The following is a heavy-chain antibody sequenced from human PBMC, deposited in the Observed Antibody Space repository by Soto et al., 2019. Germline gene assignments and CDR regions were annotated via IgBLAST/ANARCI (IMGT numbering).Heavy chain of an antibody. CDR1: GFTCSNFG. Sequence: QVQLVASGGGVVQAGAALRLSCVASGFTCSNFGLQWVRQAPGKGLEGVAIIPGDGSHIYYADSVKGRFTISRDNSKSTVYLQMTSLTVEDTALYYCAKGWFDPWGQGTLVTVSA. J-gene: IGHJ5*02. CDR2: IPGDGSHI. CDR3: AKGWFDP. V-gene: IGHV3-30*18.